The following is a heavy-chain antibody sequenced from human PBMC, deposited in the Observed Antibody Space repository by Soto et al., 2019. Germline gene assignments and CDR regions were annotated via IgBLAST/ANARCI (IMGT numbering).Heavy chain of an antibody. CDR2: ISAYNGNT. Sequence: QVQLVQSGAEVKKPGASVKVSCKASGYTFTSYGISWVRQAPGQGLEWMGWISAYNGNTNYAQKLQGRVTMTTDPSTSTAYMELKSLQSDDTAVYYCARDSVPVYYYYYDMDVWGQGTTVTVSS. J-gene: IGHJ6*01. CDR1: GYTFTSYG. CDR3: ARDSVPVYYYYYDMDV. D-gene: IGHD6-19*01. V-gene: IGHV1-18*01.